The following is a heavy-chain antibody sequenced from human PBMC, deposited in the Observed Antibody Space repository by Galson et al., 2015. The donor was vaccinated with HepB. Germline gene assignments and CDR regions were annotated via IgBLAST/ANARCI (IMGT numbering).Heavy chain of an antibody. J-gene: IGHJ6*02. Sequence: SVKVSCKASGYTFTSYYMHWVRQAPGQGLEWMGIINPSGGSTSYAQKFQGRVTMTRDTSTSTVYMELSSLRSEDTAVYYCARDWVTVSDYYYYGMDVWGQGTTVTVSS. CDR2: INPSGGST. CDR1: GYTFTSYY. D-gene: IGHD4-17*01. V-gene: IGHV1-46*01. CDR3: ARDWVTVSDYYYYGMDV.